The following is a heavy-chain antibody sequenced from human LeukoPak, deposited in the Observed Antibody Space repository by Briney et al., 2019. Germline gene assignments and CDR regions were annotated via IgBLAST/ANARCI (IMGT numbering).Heavy chain of an antibody. CDR1: GGSFSGYY. J-gene: IGHJ4*02. CDR2: INHSGST. D-gene: IGHD3-22*01. V-gene: IGHV4-34*01. CDR3: ARGSRPANYDSSGYRH. Sequence: SSETLSLTCAVYGGSFSGYYWSWIRQPPGKGLEWIREINHSGSTNYNPSLKSRVTISVDTSKNQFSLKLSSVTAADTAVYYCARGSRPANYDSSGYRHWGQGTLVTVSS.